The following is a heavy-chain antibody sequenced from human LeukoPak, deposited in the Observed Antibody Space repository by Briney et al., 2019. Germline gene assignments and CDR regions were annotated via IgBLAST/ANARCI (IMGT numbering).Heavy chain of an antibody. CDR3: ARRDPRRSTSYFDY. Sequence: SETLSLTCAVYGGSFSGYYWSGIRQPPGTGLEWIGEINHSGSTNYNPSLKSRVTISVDTSKNQFSLKLSSVTAADTAVYYCARRDPRRSTSYFDYWGQGTLVTVSS. D-gene: IGHD2-2*01. CDR1: GGSFSGYY. J-gene: IGHJ4*02. V-gene: IGHV4-34*01. CDR2: INHSGST.